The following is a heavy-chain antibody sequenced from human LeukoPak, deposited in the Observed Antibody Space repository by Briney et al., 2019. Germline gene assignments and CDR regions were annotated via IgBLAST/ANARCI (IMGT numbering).Heavy chain of an antibody. CDR3: ARRAGAYSHPYDY. CDR2: ISSSSSSI. Sequence: GGSLRLSCAASGFTFSSYTMNWVRQAPGKGLEWVSSISSSSSSIYYADSLKGRFTISRDNAKKSLYLQMNSLRAEDTAVYYCARRAGAYSHPYDYWGQGTLVTVSS. D-gene: IGHD4/OR15-4a*01. J-gene: IGHJ4*02. CDR1: GFTFSSYT. V-gene: IGHV3-21*01.